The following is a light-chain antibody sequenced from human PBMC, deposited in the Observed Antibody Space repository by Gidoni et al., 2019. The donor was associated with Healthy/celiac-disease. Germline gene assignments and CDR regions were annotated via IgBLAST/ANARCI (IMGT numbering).Light chain of an antibody. CDR2: DAS. Sequence: EIALTQSPATLSLSPGERATLSCRPSQSVSSYLAWYQQKPGQAPRLLIYDASNRATGIPARFSGSGSGTDFTLTISSLEHEDFAVYYCQQRSNWPWTFGQGTKVEIK. J-gene: IGKJ1*01. CDR1: QSVSSY. V-gene: IGKV3-11*01. CDR3: QQRSNWPWT.